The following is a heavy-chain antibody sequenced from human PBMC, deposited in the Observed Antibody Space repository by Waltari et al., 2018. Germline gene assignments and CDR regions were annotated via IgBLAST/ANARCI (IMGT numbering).Heavy chain of an antibody. CDR1: GFTFVDYS. CDR2: IRSKAYGETT. Sequence: DVQLAESGGGLVQPGRSLRLSCTTSGFTFVDYSMNWVRQAPGQGLGWVGFIRSKAYGETTDYAASVRGRFTISRDDSKSIAYLQMNSLKTEDTAIYFCARDLMYGELPLFDRWGQGTLVTVSS. D-gene: IGHD4-17*01. CDR3: ARDLMYGELPLFDR. J-gene: IGHJ5*02. V-gene: IGHV3-49*04.